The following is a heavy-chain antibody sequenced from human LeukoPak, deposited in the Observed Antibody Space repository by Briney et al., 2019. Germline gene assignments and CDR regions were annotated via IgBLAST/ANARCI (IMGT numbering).Heavy chain of an antibody. V-gene: IGHV3-11*04. Sequence: GGSLRLSXAASGFTFSDYYMSWIRQTPGKGLEWVSYISSSGTTIYYADSVKGRFTISRDNAKNSLYLQMNSLRAEDTAVYYCARDGDYVWGSYRRFDYWGQGTLVTVSS. CDR3: ARDGDYVWGSYRRFDY. J-gene: IGHJ4*02. D-gene: IGHD3-16*02. CDR1: GFTFSDYY. CDR2: ISSSGTTI.